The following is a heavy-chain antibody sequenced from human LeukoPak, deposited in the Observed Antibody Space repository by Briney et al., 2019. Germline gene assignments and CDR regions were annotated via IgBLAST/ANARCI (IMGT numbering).Heavy chain of an antibody. V-gene: IGHV4-30-4*07. CDR2: IYYSGST. D-gene: IGHD1-26*01. CDR3: ARGSVGAFTFDY. CDR1: GGSISSGGYS. J-gene: IGHJ4*02. Sequence: SETLSLTCAVSGGSISSGGYSWSWIRQPPGKGLEWIGYIYYSGSTYYNPSLKSRVTISVDTSKDQFSLKLSSVTAADTAVYYCARGSVGAFTFDYWGQGTLVTVSS.